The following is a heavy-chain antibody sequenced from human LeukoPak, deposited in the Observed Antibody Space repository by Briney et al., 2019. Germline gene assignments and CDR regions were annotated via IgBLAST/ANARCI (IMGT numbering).Heavy chain of an antibody. D-gene: IGHD2-2*02. CDR1: GGSISSSSYY. Sequence: SETLSLTCTVSGGSISSSSYYWGWIRQPPGKGLEWIGSIYYSGSTYYNPSLKSRVTISVDTSKNQFSLKLSSVTAADTAVYYCARGGGYCSSTSCYRVGPRWLNWFDPWGQGTLVTVSS. V-gene: IGHV4-39*01. CDR3: ARGGGYCSSTSCYRVGPRWLNWFDP. J-gene: IGHJ5*02. CDR2: IYYSGST.